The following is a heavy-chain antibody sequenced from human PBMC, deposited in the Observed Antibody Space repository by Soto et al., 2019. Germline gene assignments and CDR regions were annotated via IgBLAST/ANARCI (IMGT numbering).Heavy chain of an antibody. CDR3: ARSAPTSDY. D-gene: IGHD3-16*01. Sequence: EVQLVESGGGWVQPGGSLRLSCAASGFTFSSYSMNWVRQAPGKGLEWVSYISSSSSTIYYADSVKGRFTISRDNAKKSLYLQMNSLRAEDTAVYYCARSAPTSDYWGQGPLVTVSS. J-gene: IGHJ4*02. CDR2: ISSSSSTI. V-gene: IGHV3-48*01. CDR1: GFTFSSYS.